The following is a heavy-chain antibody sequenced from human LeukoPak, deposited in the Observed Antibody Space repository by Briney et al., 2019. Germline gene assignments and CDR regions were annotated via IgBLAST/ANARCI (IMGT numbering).Heavy chain of an antibody. CDR3: AKRVAAYHFES. D-gene: IGHD3-16*01. J-gene: IGHJ4*02. Sequence: GGSLRLSCAASGFTFSTYAMSWVRQAPGKGLEWLSYISGSGGSTYYADSVKGRFTISRDNSKNTLYLQMSSLRAEDTALYFCAKRVAAYHFESWGQGTLVTVSS. CDR2: ISGSGGST. V-gene: IGHV3-23*01. CDR1: GFTFSTYA.